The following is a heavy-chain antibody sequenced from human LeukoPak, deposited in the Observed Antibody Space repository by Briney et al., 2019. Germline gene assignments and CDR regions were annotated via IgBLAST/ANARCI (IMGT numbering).Heavy chain of an antibody. CDR1: GFTFSRYG. CDR2: ILFDGSNK. J-gene: IGHJ4*02. CDR3: AKVGDGDYSLDY. V-gene: IGHV3-33*06. Sequence: PGGSLRLSCAASGFTFSRYGMHWVRQAPGKGLEWVAVILFDGSNKYYADSVKGRFTISRDNSKNTLYLQMNSLRAEDTAVYYCAKVGDGDYSLDYWGQGTLVTVSS. D-gene: IGHD4-17*01.